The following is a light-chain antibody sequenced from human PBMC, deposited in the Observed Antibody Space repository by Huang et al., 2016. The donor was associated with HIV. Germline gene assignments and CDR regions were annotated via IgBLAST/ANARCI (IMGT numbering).Light chain of an antibody. Sequence: EIVMTQSPDTLSVSPGERATLSCRASQSVRDKLAWYQQKPGQAPRPRLHATSTRAAGVPARFSGSGSGTEFTLTISSLQSEDCGVYYCQQYESWPPLTFGGGTKVEIK. V-gene: IGKV3-15*01. CDR2: ATS. J-gene: IGKJ4*01. CDR1: QSVRDK. CDR3: QQYESWPPLT.